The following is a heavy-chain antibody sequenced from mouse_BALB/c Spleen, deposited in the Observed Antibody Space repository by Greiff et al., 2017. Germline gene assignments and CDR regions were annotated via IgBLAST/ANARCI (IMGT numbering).Heavy chain of an antibody. D-gene: IGHD2-1*01. CDR3: TRGGGNFWYFDV. Sequence: QVQLQQSGAELVRPGASVTLSCKASGYTFTDYEMHWVKQTPVHGLEWIGAIDPETGGTAYNQKFKGKATLTADKSSSTAYMELRSLTSEDSAVYYCTRGGGNFWYFDVWGAGTTVTVSS. CDR1: GYTFTDYE. V-gene: IGHV1-15*01. CDR2: IDPETGGT. J-gene: IGHJ1*01.